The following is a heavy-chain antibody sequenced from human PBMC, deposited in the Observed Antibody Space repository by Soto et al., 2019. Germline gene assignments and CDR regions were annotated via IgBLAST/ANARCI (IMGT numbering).Heavy chain of an antibody. J-gene: IGHJ5*02. Sequence: QVQLVQSGAEVKKPGASVTVSCKASAYSFTTYHIHWVRQAPGQGLEWMGLINPDAGATNYAQRFQCRLRLTRDTSTSTVYMELRSLRFDDTAVYYCARGDIVLVPASEGNWFDPWGQGTLVTVSS. D-gene: IGHD2-2*01. V-gene: IGHV1-46*01. CDR1: AYSFTTYH. CDR3: ARGDIVLVPASEGNWFDP. CDR2: INPDAGAT.